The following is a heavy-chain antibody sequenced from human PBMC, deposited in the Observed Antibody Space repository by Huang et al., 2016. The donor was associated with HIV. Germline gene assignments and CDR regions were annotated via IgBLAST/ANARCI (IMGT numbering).Heavy chain of an antibody. J-gene: IGHJ4*02. CDR3: ARSGLPRALDY. CDR1: GYMFTAYA. V-gene: IGHV7-4-1*02. Sequence: QVQMVQSGSEVKKPGASVKFSCKASGYMFTAYALNWVRQAPGQGLEWMGWINPSTGNTAYAQGFTGRFVFSLDTSVNTAYLQINTLKAEDTAVYYCARSGLPRALDYWGQGTLVTVSS. D-gene: IGHD3-10*01. CDR2: INPSTGNT.